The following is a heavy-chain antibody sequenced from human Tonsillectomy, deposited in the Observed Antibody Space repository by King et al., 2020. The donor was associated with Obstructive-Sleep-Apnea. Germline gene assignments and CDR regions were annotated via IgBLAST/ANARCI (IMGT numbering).Heavy chain of an antibody. D-gene: IGHD1-26*01. Sequence: QLVQSGAEVKKPGSSVKVSCKASGGTFSSYAISWVRQAPGQGLEWRGGIIPILGIANYAQKFQGRVTITADKSTSTAYMELSSLRSEDTAVYYCASERRVVGATIDYWGQGTLVTVSS. J-gene: IGHJ4*02. CDR3: ASERRVVGATIDY. V-gene: IGHV1-69*10. CDR1: GGTFSSYA. CDR2: IIPILGIA.